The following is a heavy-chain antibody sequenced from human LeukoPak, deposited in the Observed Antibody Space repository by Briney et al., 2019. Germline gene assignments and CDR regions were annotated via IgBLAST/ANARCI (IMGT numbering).Heavy chain of an antibody. CDR2: IRSKANSYAT. V-gene: IGHV3-73*01. D-gene: IGHD1-14*01. CDR3: TRFNQEPYGMDV. J-gene: IGHJ6*02. CDR1: GFTFSSYS. Sequence: PGGSLRLSCAASGFTFSSYSLNWVRQAPGKGLEWVGRIRSKANSYATAYAASVEGRFTISRDDSKNTAYLQMNSLKTDDTAVYYCTRFNQEPYGMDVWGQGTTVTVSS.